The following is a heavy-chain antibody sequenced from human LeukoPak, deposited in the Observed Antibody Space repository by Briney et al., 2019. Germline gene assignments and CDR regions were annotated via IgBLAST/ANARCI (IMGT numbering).Heavy chain of an antibody. D-gene: IGHD3-9*01. Sequence: SGRSLRLSRALSGFTSISYSTNLVRQAPGKGLEWVSYITGSSSHMYYADSVKGRSTTSRDNAKNSMYMQMNSLRAEDTAVYYCATLVYDILTGYSPCYFDLWGRGTLVTVSS. CDR1: GFTSISYS. CDR2: ITGSSSHM. J-gene: IGHJ2*01. V-gene: IGHV3-21*01. CDR3: ATLVYDILTGYSPCYFDL.